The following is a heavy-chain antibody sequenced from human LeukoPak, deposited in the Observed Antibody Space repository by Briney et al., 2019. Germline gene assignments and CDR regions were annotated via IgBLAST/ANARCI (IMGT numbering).Heavy chain of an antibody. V-gene: IGHV4-34*01. CDR3: ARIRPSFYDSSRLSYFDY. D-gene: IGHD3-22*01. CDR1: GGSFSGYY. Sequence: PSETLSLTCAVYGGSFSGYYWSWIRQPPGKGLEWIGEINHSGSTNYNPSLKSRVTISVGTSKNQFSLKLSSVTAADTAVYYCARIRPSFYDSSRLSYFDYWGQGTLVTVSS. J-gene: IGHJ4*02. CDR2: INHSGST.